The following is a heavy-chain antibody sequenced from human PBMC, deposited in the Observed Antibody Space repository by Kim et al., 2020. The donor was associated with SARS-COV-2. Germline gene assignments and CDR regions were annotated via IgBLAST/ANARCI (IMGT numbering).Heavy chain of an antibody. CDR2: INGDGTST. J-gene: IGHJ4*01. D-gene: IGHD2-15*01. V-gene: IGHV3-23*01. CDR1: GFTFNTCA. CDR3: AKWMAHSGTGRAADY. Sequence: GGSLRLSCAASGFTFNTCALSWVRQAPGKGLEWVSAINGDGTSTYYADSVKGRFTISRDNSKNTLFLQMNSLGTEDTAVYFCAKWMAHSGTGRAADYWG.